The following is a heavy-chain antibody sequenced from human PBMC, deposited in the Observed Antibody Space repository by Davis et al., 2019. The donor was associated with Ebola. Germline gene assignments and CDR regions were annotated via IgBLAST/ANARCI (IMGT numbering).Heavy chain of an antibody. CDR2: IIPIFGTA. J-gene: IGHJ4*02. CDR3: ARDGGIAAAGLDY. Sequence: AASVKVSCKASGGTFSSYAISWVRQAPGQGLEWMGGIIPIFGTANYAQKFQGRVTITADKSTSTAYMELSSVTAADTAVYYCARDGGIAAAGLDYWGQGTLVTVSS. D-gene: IGHD6-13*01. V-gene: IGHV1-69*06. CDR1: GGTFSSYA.